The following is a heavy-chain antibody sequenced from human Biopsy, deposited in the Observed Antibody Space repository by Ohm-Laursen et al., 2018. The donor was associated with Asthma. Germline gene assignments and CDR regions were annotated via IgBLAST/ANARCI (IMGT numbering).Heavy chain of an antibody. CDR2: GGSYYDGGLK. CDR3: ARDVMEWYLPAFDF. V-gene: IGHV3-30-3*01. D-gene: IGHD3-3*01. Sequence: SLRLSRAASGFTFRSYAMHWVRQAPGKGLEWVAVGGSYYDGGLKYYADSVNGRFTVSRDDSKNTLYLQMNSLRPDDTAVYYCARDVMEWYLPAFDFWGQGTLVTVSS. CDR1: GFTFRSYA. J-gene: IGHJ4*02.